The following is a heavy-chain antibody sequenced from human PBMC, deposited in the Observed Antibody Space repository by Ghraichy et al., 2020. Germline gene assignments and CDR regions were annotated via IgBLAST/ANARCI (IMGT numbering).Heavy chain of an antibody. CDR2: ISSDGNDK. Sequence: GWSLRLSCAASGFIFSNYGMHWVRQAPDKGLEWVSFISSDGNDKRYADSVKGRFTISRDDSKNTVYLQMSSLRGGDTAKYFCASRAIVGRSFDYWGQGTLVTVSS. CDR3: ASRAIVGRSFDY. V-gene: IGHV3-30*19. CDR1: GFIFSNYG. D-gene: IGHD3-22*01. J-gene: IGHJ4*02.